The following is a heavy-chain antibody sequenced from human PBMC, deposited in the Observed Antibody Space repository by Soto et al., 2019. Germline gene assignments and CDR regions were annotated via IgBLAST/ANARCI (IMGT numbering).Heavy chain of an antibody. V-gene: IGHV4-61*01. Sequence: ASETLSLTCTVSGGSVSSGSYYWSWIRQPPGKGLEWIGYIYYSGSTNYNPSLKSRVTISVDTSKDQFSLKLSSVTAADTAVYYCARNIRFLECPLCRPDYYYGMDVWGQGTTVTVSS. CDR3: ARNIRFLECPLCRPDYYYGMDV. CDR2: IYYSGST. J-gene: IGHJ6*02. CDR1: GGSVSSGSYY. D-gene: IGHD3-3*01.